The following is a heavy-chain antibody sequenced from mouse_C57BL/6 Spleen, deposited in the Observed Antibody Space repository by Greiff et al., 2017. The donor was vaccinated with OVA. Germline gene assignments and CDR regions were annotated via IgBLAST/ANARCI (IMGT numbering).Heavy chain of an antibody. Sequence: VQLQQPGAELVMPGASVKLSCKASGYTFTSYWMHWVKQRPGQGLEWIGEIDPSDSYTNYNQKFKGKSTLTVDKSSSTAYMQLSSLTSEDSAVYYCARGAITTVSYFDYWGQGTTLTVSS. J-gene: IGHJ2*01. V-gene: IGHV1-69*01. CDR3: ARGAITTVSYFDY. CDR2: IDPSDSYT. CDR1: GYTFTSYW. D-gene: IGHD1-1*01.